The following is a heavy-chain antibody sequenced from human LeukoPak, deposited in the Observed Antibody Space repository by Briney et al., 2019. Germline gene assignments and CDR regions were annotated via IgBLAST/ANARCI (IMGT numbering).Heavy chain of an antibody. D-gene: IGHD3-22*01. J-gene: IGHJ4*02. CDR3: ALYYDDSGYRI. CDR2: INPSGGST. Sequence: GASVKVSCKASGYTITSYYMHWGRQAPRQGLEWMGIINPSGGSTSYAQKFQGRVTMTRDTSKSTVYMELSSLRSEDTAVYYCALYYDDSGYRIWGQGTLVTVSS. V-gene: IGHV1-46*01. CDR1: GYTITSYY.